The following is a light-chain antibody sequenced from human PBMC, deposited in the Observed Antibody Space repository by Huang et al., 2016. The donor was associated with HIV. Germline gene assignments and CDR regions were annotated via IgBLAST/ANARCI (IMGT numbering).Light chain of an antibody. CDR1: QSVNSD. CDR3: QQYNDWPPLT. CDR2: GAS. Sequence: MPYSSAPLSASPRPRSTRSCRASQSVNSDLAWYQQKPCQAPRLLIYGASTRANGIPAKFNATVSGTEFSLSINNLQSDDFAVYYCQQYNDWPPLTFGGGTKVEI. V-gene: IGKV3-15*01. J-gene: IGKJ4*01.